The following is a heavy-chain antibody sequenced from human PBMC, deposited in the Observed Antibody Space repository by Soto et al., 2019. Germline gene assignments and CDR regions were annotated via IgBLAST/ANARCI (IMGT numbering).Heavy chain of an antibody. J-gene: IGHJ4*02. CDR1: CGSISYW. V-gene: IGHV4-4*02. CDR3: ARHVTVSGTRGFDY. CDR2: ISHSGGT. D-gene: IGHD6-19*01. Sequence: QVQLQESGPGLVNPSGTLSLTCAVSCGSISYWLSWVRQPPGKGLEWIGEISHSGGTNYTPSLKSRVTISIDKSRNQISLKLTSMTAADTAVYYCARHVTVSGTRGFDYWGQGTLVTVSS.